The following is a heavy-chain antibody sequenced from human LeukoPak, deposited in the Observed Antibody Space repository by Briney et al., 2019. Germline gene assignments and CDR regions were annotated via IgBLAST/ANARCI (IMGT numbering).Heavy chain of an antibody. J-gene: IGHJ6*02. CDR3: ARGSCSSSSCYERLNGLDV. V-gene: IGHV3-13*01. CDR1: GFTFSNYD. CDR2: FHTAGDT. Sequence: GGSLRLSCAASGFTFSNYDMHRVRQATGKGLEWVSAFHTAGDTHYSGSVKGRFATSRENAKNSFYLQMNNLRAGDTAVYYCARGSCSSSSCYERLNGLDVWDQGTPVTVSS. D-gene: IGHD2-2*01.